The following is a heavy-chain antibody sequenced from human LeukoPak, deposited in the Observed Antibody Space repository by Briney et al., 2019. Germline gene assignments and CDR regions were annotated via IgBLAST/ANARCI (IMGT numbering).Heavy chain of an antibody. J-gene: IGHJ4*02. CDR1: GGSISSSSYY. CDR3: AGGSGSGWMVDS. D-gene: IGHD6-19*01. Sequence: SETLSLTCTVSGGSISSSSYYWGWIRQPPGKGLEWIGSIYYSGSTYYNPSLKSRVTISVDTSKNQFSLKLSSVTAADTAVYYCAGGSGSGWMVDSWGQGILVTVSS. V-gene: IGHV4-39*07. CDR2: IYYSGST.